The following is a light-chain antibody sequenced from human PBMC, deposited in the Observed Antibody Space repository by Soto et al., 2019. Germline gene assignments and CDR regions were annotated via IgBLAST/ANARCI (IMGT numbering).Light chain of an antibody. V-gene: IGLV2-14*01. CDR3: SSYTSSSTPV. CDR1: SSDVGGYNY. Sequence: QSVLTQPASVSGSPGQSITISCTGTSSDVGGYNYVSWYQQHPGKAPKLMIYDVSNRPSGVSNRFSGSKSGNTASLTISGLKAEDEADYYCSSYTSSSTPVFGTGTQLTVL. J-gene: IGLJ1*01. CDR2: DVS.